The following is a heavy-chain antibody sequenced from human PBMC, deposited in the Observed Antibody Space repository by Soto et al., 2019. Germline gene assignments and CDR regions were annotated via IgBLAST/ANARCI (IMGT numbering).Heavy chain of an antibody. V-gene: IGHV4-31*03. CDR1: VGSISSGGDY. Sequence: QGQLQESGPGLVTPSQTLSLTCTVSVGSISSGGDYWSWSRQHPGKGLEWIGYIYYSGSTYYNPSRKSRVTKSVDTSQNQFSLKLSSVTAADTAVFYCARVGYGDYGLDYWGQGTLVTVSS. CDR2: IYYSGST. J-gene: IGHJ4*02. CDR3: ARVGYGDYGLDY. D-gene: IGHD4-17*01.